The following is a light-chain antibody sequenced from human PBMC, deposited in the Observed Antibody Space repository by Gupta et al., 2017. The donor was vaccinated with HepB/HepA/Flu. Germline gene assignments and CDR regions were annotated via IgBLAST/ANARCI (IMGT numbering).Light chain of an antibody. CDR2: DVT. V-gene: IGLV2-11*01. Sequence: QSALTQPRSVSASPGQSVTISCTGTSSDVGNYNYVSWYQQHPGKAPKFLIYDVTKRPSGVPDRFSGSKSGNTASLTISGRQAEDEADYYCCSYAGRYTWVFGGGTKLTVL. J-gene: IGLJ3*02. CDR1: SSDVGNYNY. CDR3: CSYAGRYTWV.